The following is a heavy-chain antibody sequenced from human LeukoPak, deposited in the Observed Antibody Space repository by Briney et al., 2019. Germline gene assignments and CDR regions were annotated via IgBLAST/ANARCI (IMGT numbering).Heavy chain of an antibody. Sequence: GGSLRLSCAASGFTFSTYGMHWVRQAPGKGLEWVAFIQYDGSNKYYADSVKGRFTISRDNSKNTLSLQMNSLRAEDTAVYYCAKETTLSYYYMDVWGKGTTVTASS. CDR2: IQYDGSNK. CDR3: AKETTLSYYYMDV. V-gene: IGHV3-30*02. CDR1: GFTFSTYG. D-gene: IGHD4-11*01. J-gene: IGHJ6*03.